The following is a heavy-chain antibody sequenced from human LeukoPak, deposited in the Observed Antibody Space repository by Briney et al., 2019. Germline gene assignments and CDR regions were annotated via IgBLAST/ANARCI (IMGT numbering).Heavy chain of an antibody. CDR3: VRDGEGVAISVNYWFDP. Sequence: SVKVSCKASGGTFSNYAISWVRQAPGQGLEWMGAIIPIFGTANYAQKFQGRVTITADESTGTAYMELSSLSSEDTAVYYCVRDGEGVAISVNYWFDPWGQGTLVTVSS. V-gene: IGHV1-69*13. J-gene: IGHJ5*02. CDR2: IIPIFGTA. CDR1: GGTFSNYA. D-gene: IGHD3-10*01.